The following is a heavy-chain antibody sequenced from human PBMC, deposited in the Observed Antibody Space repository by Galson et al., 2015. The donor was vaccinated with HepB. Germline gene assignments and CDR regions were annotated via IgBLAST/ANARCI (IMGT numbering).Heavy chain of an antibody. V-gene: IGHV5-51*03. Sequence: QSGAEAKKPGESLNISCNVSGYSFTTYWIGCVRHMPGKGLQYMRIIHPGDPTDPRYSPSSQAQVTVPVYTSTRTAYLQWTSLKASDTASYYCARGNYRYFDFWGQGTLVTVSS. J-gene: IGHJ4*02. CDR1: GYSFTTYW. D-gene: IGHD4-11*01. CDR2: IHPGDPTDP. CDR3: ARGNYRYFDF.